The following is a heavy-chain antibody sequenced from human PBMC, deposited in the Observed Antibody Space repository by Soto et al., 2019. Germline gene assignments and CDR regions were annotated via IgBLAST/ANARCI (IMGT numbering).Heavy chain of an antibody. D-gene: IGHD3-3*01. Sequence: SVKVSCKASGGTFSSYAISWVRQAPGQGLEWMGGIIPIFGTANYAQKFQGRVTITADESTSTAYMELSSLRSEDTAVYYCATLPFGGRGHGMDVWGQGTTVTASS. CDR1: GGTFSSYA. CDR2: IIPIFGTA. J-gene: IGHJ6*02. V-gene: IGHV1-69*13. CDR3: ATLPFGGRGHGMDV.